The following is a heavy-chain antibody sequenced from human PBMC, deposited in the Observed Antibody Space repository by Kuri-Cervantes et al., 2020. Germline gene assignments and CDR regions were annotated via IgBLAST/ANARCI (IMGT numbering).Heavy chain of an antibody. J-gene: IGHJ4*02. V-gene: IGHV3-11*06. CDR3: ARDHSSGYTHDY. D-gene: IGHD3-22*01. CDR2: ISSSSSYI. Sequence: GESLKISCAASGFTFSDYYMSWIRQAPGKGLEWVSSISSSSSYIYYADSVKGRFTISRDNAKNSLYLQMNSLRAEDTAVYYCARDHSSGYTHDYWGQGTLVTVSS. CDR1: GFTFSDYY.